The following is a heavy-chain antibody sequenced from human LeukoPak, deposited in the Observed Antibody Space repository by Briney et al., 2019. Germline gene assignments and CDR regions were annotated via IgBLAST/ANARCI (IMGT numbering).Heavy chain of an antibody. CDR3: ARIRNGMDV. CDR1: GYTFTSYG. Sequence: ASVKVSCKASGYTFTSYGISWVRQAPGQGLEWMGWISAYNGNTSYAQKFQGRVTMTRDTSTSTVYMELSSLRSEDTAVYYCARIRNGMDVWGQGTTVTVSS. D-gene: IGHD4-17*01. V-gene: IGHV1-18*01. J-gene: IGHJ6*02. CDR2: ISAYNGNT.